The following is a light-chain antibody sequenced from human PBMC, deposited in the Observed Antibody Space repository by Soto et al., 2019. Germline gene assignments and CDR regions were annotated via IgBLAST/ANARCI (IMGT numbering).Light chain of an antibody. CDR1: QSVSSY. CDR3: QQRTNWPT. Sequence: EIVLTQSPATLSLSPGERATLSCRASQSVSSYFAWYQQKPGQAPRLLIYDASNRATGVPARFSGSGSGTEFSLTISRLEPEDFAVYYCQQRTNWPTFGQGTKVEIK. CDR2: DAS. V-gene: IGKV3-11*01. J-gene: IGKJ1*01.